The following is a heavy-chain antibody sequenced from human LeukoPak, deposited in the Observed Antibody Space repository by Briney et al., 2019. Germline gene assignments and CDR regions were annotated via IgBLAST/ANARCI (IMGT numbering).Heavy chain of an antibody. CDR2: ISARNGNI. D-gene: IGHD5-18*01. CDR1: GYTFTTDV. V-gene: IGHV1-18*01. Sequence: ASVKVSCKALGYTFTTDVISWVRQAPGQGLEWMGWISARNGNIKYTQKLQGRVTITTDTSTSTAHMELRSLRSDDTAVYYCARVRQNSYGYYYYGMDVWGQGTTVTVSS. J-gene: IGHJ6*02. CDR3: ARVRQNSYGYYYYGMDV.